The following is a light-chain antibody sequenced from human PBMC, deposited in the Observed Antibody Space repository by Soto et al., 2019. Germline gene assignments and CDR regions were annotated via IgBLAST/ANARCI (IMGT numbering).Light chain of an antibody. Sequence: EIVFTQSPGTLSLSPGERATLSCRASQTLSSSYLAWYQQKPGQGPRLLIYGASSRATGIPDRFSGSGSGTDFSLTISRXEPEDFVVYYCQQYGSSPWTFGQGTKVDTK. V-gene: IGKV3-20*01. CDR3: QQYGSSPWT. J-gene: IGKJ1*01. CDR2: GAS. CDR1: QTLSSSY.